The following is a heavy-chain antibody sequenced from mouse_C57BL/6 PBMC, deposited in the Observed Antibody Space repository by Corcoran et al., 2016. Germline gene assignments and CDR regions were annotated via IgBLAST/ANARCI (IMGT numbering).Heavy chain of an antibody. Sequence: QVTLKESGPGILQSSQTLSLTCSFSGFSLSTTGMGVSWIRQPSGKGLEWLAHIYWDDDKRYNPSLKSRITISKDTSRNQVFLKITSVDTADTATYYCARRGDYDYDGFAYWGQGTLVTVSA. D-gene: IGHD2-4*01. V-gene: IGHV8-12*01. CDR1: GFSLSTTGMG. J-gene: IGHJ3*01. CDR3: ARRGDYDYDGFAY. CDR2: IYWDDDK.